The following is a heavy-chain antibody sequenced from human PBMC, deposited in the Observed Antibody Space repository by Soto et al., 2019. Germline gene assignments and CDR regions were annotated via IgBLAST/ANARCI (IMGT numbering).Heavy chain of an antibody. V-gene: IGHV3-49*03. J-gene: IGHJ3*02. CDR2: IRSKAYGGTT. Sequence: HPGGSLRLSCTASGFTFGDYAMSWFRQAPGKGLEWVGFIRSKAYGGTTEYAASVKGRFTISRDDSKSIAYLQMNSLKTEDTAVYYCTRDGDKRGMDAFDIWGQGTMVTVSS. D-gene: IGHD6-13*01. CDR1: GFTFGDYA. CDR3: TRDGDKRGMDAFDI.